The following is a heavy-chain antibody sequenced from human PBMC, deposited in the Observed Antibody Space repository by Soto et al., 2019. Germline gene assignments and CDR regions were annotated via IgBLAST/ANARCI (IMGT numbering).Heavy chain of an antibody. V-gene: IGHV4-59*08. J-gene: IGHJ4*02. Sequence: SETLSLTCTVSGGSISSYYWSWIRQPPGKGLEWIGYIYYSGSTNYNPSLKSRVTISVDTSKNQFSLKLSSVTAADTAVYYCARKATVINHFDYWGQGTLVTVSS. CDR3: ARKATVINHFDY. D-gene: IGHD4-17*01. CDR2: IYYSGST. CDR1: GGSISSYY.